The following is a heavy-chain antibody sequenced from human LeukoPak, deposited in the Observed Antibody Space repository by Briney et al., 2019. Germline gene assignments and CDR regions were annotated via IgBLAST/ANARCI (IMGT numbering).Heavy chain of an antibody. Sequence: ASVKVSCKASGYTFTRYYMHWVRQAPGQGLEWMGWINPNSGGTNYAQKFRGWVTMTRDTSISTAYMELSRLRSDDTAVYYCARVAAAGTVGFDPWGQGTLVTVSS. CDR1: GYTFTRYY. J-gene: IGHJ5*02. D-gene: IGHD6-13*01. CDR2: INPNSGGT. V-gene: IGHV1-2*04. CDR3: ARVAAAGTVGFDP.